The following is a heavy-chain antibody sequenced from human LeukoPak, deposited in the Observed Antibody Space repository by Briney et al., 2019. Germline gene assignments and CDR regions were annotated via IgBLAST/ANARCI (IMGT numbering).Heavy chain of an antibody. Sequence: PGGSLRLSCEASGLIFSSYWMSWVRQAPGKGLEWVAKIKKDGSEMYYVDSVKGRFTISRDNAKNSLYLQMNSLRADDTAVYHCARQETSSYNGAFDIWGQGTMVTVSS. CDR3: ARQETSSYNGAFDI. V-gene: IGHV3-7*01. J-gene: IGHJ3*02. D-gene: IGHD1-26*01. CDR2: IKKDGSEM. CDR1: GLIFSSYW.